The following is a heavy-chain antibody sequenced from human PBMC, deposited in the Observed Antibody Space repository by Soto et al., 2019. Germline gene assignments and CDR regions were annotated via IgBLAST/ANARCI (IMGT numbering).Heavy chain of an antibody. CDR1: GFTFDDYT. Sequence: GGSLRLSCAASGFTFDDYTMHWVRQAPGKGLEWVSLISWDGGSTYYADSVKGRFTISRDNSKNSLYLQMNSLRTEDTALYYCAKEGSYRDYYFDYWGQGTLVTVSS. CDR3: AKEGSYRDYYFDY. CDR2: ISWDGGST. D-gene: IGHD1-26*01. V-gene: IGHV3-43*01. J-gene: IGHJ4*02.